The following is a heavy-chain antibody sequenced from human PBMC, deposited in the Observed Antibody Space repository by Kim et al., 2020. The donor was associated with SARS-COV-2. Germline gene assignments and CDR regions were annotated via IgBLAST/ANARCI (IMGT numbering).Heavy chain of an antibody. Sequence: ASVKVSCKASGYTFTGYYMHWVRQAPGQGLEWMGRINPNSGDTNYAQKFQGRVTMTRDTSISTAYMELSRLRSDDTAVYYCARDPSYYDILSWGQGTLVTVSS. V-gene: IGHV1-2*06. CDR3: ARDPSYYDILS. J-gene: IGHJ4*02. CDR1: GYTFTGYY. D-gene: IGHD3-9*01. CDR2: INPNSGDT.